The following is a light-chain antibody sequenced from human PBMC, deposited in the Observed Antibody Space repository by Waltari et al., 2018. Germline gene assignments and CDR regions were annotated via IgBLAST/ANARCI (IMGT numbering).Light chain of an antibody. CDR3: LSADIGGTQGV. J-gene: IGLJ2*01. CDR2: KDT. CDR1: TPPKQY. V-gene: IGLV3-25*03. Sequence: SYDLTQPPSVSVSPGETAKHACSGDTPPKQYAFLYKQRPGQAPVVVIYKDTVRPSGIPERFSGSSSGTTVTLTISGVQAEDEADYYCLSADIGGTQGVFGGGTKLTVL.